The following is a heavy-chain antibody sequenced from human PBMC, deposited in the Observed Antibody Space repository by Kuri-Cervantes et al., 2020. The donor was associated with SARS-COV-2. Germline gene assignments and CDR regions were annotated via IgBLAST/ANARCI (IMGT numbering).Heavy chain of an antibody. CDR3: ASGRYYDFWSGYYPFDY. V-gene: IGHV1-69*05. Sequence: SVKVSCKVSGYTLTELSMHWVRQAPGQGLEWMGWINPIFGTANYAQKFQGRVTITTDESTSTAYMELSSLRSEDTAVYYCASGRYYDFWSGYYPFDYWGQGTLVTVSS. CDR1: GYTLTELS. D-gene: IGHD3-3*01. J-gene: IGHJ4*02. CDR2: INPIFGTA.